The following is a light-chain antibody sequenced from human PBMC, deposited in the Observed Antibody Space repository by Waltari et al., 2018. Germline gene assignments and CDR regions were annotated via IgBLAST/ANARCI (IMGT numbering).Light chain of an antibody. CDR2: GAS. CDR3: QHYGSSLST. Sequence: EIVLTQFPGTLSLSPGERATLSCRASQSVSTYLAWYQQKPGQAPSLLIHGASSRATGIPDRFSGGGSGTDFTLTISRLEPEDFAVYYCQHYGSSLSTFGGWTKVEIK. CDR1: QSVSTY. V-gene: IGKV3-20*01. J-gene: IGKJ4*01.